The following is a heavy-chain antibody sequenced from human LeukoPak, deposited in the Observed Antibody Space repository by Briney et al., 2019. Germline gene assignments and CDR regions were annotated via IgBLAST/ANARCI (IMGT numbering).Heavy chain of an antibody. D-gene: IGHD3-10*01. V-gene: IGHV4-30-4*01. CDR3: AGGPMVRGVMGRPSMDAFDI. Sequence: PSETLSLTCTVSGGSISSYYWSWIRQPPGKGLDWIGYIYYSGSTYYNPSLKSRVTISVDTSKNQFSLKLSSVTAADTAVYYCAGGPMVRGVMGRPSMDAFDIWGQGTMVTVSS. J-gene: IGHJ3*02. CDR1: GGSISSYY. CDR2: IYYSGST.